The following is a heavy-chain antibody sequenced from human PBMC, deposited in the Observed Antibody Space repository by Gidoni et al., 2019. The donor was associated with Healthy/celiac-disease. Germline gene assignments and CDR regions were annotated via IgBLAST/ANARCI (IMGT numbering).Heavy chain of an antibody. CDR1: GFTFSSYS. D-gene: IGHD2-2*01. CDR2: ISSSSSYI. J-gene: IGHJ6*02. Sequence: EVQLVESGGGLVKPGGSLGLSCAASGFTFSSYSMNWVRQAPGKGLEWVSSISSSSSYIYYADSVKGRFTISRDNAKNSLYLQMNSLRAEDTAVYYCARVVVPAAMLYYYGMDVWGQGTTVTVSS. V-gene: IGHV3-21*01. CDR3: ARVVVPAAMLYYYGMDV.